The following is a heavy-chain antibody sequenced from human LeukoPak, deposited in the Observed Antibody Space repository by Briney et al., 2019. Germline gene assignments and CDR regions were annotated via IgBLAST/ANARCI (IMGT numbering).Heavy chain of an antibody. V-gene: IGHV3-7*04. CDR1: GFTFSSYW. CDR2: IKQDGSEK. D-gene: IGHD6-19*01. CDR3: ARGGGWYMGHDH. Sequence: GGSLRLSCAASGFTFSSYWMSWVRQAPGKGLEWVANIKQDGSEKYYVGSVRGRFTISRDNAKNSLYLQMNSLRAADTAAYYCARGGGWYMGHDHWGQGTLVTVSS. J-gene: IGHJ4*02.